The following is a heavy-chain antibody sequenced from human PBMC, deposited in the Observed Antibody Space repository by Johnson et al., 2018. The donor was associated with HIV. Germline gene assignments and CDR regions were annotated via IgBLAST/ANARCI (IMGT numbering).Heavy chain of an antibody. J-gene: IGHJ3*02. CDR1: GFTFDDYG. V-gene: IGHV3-20*04. CDR3: ARGGGVTMFGGEMGLPFES. CDR2: INWNGGST. D-gene: IGHD3-3*01. Sequence: VQLVESGGGVVRPGGSLRLSCAASGFTFDDYGMSWVRQAPGKGLEWVSGINWNGGSTGYAASVKGRFTISRDHAKNSLYLQMNSLRGEDTALDYCARGGGVTMFGGEMGLPFESWGQGAMVTVSS.